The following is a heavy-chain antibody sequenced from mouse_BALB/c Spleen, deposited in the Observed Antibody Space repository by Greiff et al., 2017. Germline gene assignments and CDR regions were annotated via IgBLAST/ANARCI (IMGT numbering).Heavy chain of an antibody. CDR3: TRRPY. CDR2: ISSGGSYT. V-gene: IGHV5-6-4*01. CDR1: GFSLTSYG. J-gene: IGHJ3*01. Sequence: EVKLMESGPGLVAPSQSLSITCTVSGFSLTSYGVHWVRQTPEKRLEWVATISSGGSYTYYPDSVKGRFTISRDNAKNTLYLQMSSLKSEDTAMYYCTRRPYWGQGTLVTVSA.